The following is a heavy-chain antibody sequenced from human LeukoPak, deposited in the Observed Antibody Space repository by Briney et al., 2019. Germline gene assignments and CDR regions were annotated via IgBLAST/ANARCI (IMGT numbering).Heavy chain of an antibody. CDR3: SRENGAFSPFGF. Sequence: SGTLSLTCGVSGGSISTTNWWSWVRPPPGEGLEWIGEISLSGLTNYSPSLNSRVTMSLDKPKNPLSLNLSSVTAADTAVYYCSRENGAFSPFGFWGQGTLVTVPS. CDR2: ISLSGLT. CDR1: GGSISTTNW. D-gene: IGHD2-8*01. V-gene: IGHV4-4*02. J-gene: IGHJ4*02.